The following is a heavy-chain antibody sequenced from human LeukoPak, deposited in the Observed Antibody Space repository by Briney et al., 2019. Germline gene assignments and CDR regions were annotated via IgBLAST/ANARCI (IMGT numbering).Heavy chain of an antibody. J-gene: IGHJ4*02. V-gene: IGHV3-23*01. CDR1: KFTFSSYA. Sequence: GGSLRLSCAASKFTFSSYAMSWVRQAPGKGLEWVSAISVGGNTYYADSVKGRFTISRDNSKNTLYLQMNSLRAEDTAVYYCANLAVAGTNSGGQGTLVTVSS. D-gene: IGHD6-19*01. CDR2: ISVGGNT. CDR3: ANLAVAGTNS.